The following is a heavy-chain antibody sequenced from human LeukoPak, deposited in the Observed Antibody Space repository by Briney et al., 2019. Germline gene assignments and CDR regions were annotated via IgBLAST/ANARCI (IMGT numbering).Heavy chain of an antibody. CDR1: GGSINSHY. J-gene: IGHJ4*02. V-gene: IGHV4-59*08. D-gene: IGHD6-19*01. CDR3: VRRDTGWNYFDY. CDR2: IYYTGKN. Sequence: SETLSLTCAVSGGSINSHYWGWIRQPPGKGLQWIGDIYYTGKNNYNPSLTSRATISLDTSKDHLSLNLTSVLAADTAIYYCVRRDTGWNYFDYWGQGILVTVSS.